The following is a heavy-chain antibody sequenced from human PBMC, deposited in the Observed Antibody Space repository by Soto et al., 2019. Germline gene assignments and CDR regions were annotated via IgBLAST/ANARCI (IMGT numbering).Heavy chain of an antibody. V-gene: IGHV1-18*01. D-gene: IGHD4-17*01. CDR2: ISTYGGKT. J-gene: IGHJ4*02. CDR1: GYAFTVYS. Sequence: QVQLVQSGSEVKQSGASVKLSCKASGYAFTVYSVSWVRQAPGQGLEWLGSISTYGGKTYYIQSLQGRVTMTTDSSTSTAYLDLRSLRPDDTAIYFSARRYGDPSSSAGFDYWGQGTLVTVSS. CDR3: ARRYGDPSSSAGFDY.